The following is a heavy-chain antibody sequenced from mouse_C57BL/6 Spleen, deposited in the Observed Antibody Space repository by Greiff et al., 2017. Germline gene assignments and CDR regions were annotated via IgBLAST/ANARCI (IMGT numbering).Heavy chain of an antibody. Sequence: EVQRVESGPGLVKPSQSLSLTCSVTGYSITSGYYWNWIRQFPGNKLEWMGYISYDGSNNYNPSLKNRISITRDTAKNQFFLKLNSVTTEDTATYYCARGLNFDYWGQGTTLTVSS. CDR1: GYSITSGYY. CDR2: ISYDGSN. CDR3: ARGLNFDY. V-gene: IGHV3-6*01. J-gene: IGHJ2*01.